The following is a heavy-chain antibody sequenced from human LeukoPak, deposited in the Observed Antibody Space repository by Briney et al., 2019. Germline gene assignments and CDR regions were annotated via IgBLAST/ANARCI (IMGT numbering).Heavy chain of an antibody. CDR2: IYYGGST. CDR3: ARETDGDYVYYFDY. V-gene: IGHV4-59*01. CDR1: GGSISSYY. D-gene: IGHD4-17*01. J-gene: IGHJ4*02. Sequence: PSETLSLTCTVSGGSISSYYWSWIRQPPGKGLEWIGYIYYGGSTNYNPSLKSRVTISVDTSKNQFSLKLSSVTAADTAVYYCARETDGDYVYYFDYWGQGTLVTVSS.